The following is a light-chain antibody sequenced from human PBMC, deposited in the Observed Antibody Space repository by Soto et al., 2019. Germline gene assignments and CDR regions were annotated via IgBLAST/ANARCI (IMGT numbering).Light chain of an antibody. CDR2: EVS. CDR1: SSDVGGYNF. V-gene: IGLV2-14*01. J-gene: IGLJ1*01. Sequence: QSVLTQPASVSGSPGQSIAISCTGTSSDVGGYNFVSWYQQHPGKAPKLMIHEVSNRPSGVSDRFSGSKSGNTASLTISGLQADDEADYYCRSHTRYNTQVFGTGNKVT. CDR3: RSHTRYNTQV.